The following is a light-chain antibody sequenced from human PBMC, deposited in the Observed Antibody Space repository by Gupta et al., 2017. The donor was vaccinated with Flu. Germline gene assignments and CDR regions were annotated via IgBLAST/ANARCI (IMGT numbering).Light chain of an antibody. V-gene: IGKV1-16*01. J-gene: IGKJ5*01. CDR3: QHDNNYPFT. CDR1: QAILNY. CDR2: AAS. Sequence: PSSLSASLGDTVTITCRASQAILNYVAWFQQKPGEAPKSLIYAASTLERWVPSRFSGKGSGTDFTLTISSLQPEDFATYYCQHDNNYPFTFGQGTRL.